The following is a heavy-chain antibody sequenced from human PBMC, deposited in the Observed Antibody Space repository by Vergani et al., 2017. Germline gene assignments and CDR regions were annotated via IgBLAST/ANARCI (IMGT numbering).Heavy chain of an antibody. V-gene: IGHV3-21*01. D-gene: IGHD6-13*01. CDR3: ARYAVTIAAAGTGLLPYFDY. CDR1: GFTFSTYT. J-gene: IGHJ4*02. CDR2: ISSSSYI. Sequence: EVQLVESGGGLVKPGGSLRLSCAASGFTFSTYTMNWVRQAPGKGLEWVSSISSSSYIYYADSVNGRFTISRDNAKNSLYLQMDSLRAEDTAVYYCARYAVTIAAAGTGLLPYFDYWGQGTLVTVSS.